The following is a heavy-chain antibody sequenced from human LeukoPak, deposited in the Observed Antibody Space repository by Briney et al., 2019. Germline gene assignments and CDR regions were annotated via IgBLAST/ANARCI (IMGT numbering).Heavy chain of an antibody. CDR3: AKENLHCSSTSCSS. Sequence: GGSLRLSCAASGFTFSSYGMHWVRQAPGKGLEWVAVTSYDGSNKYYADSVKGRFTISRDNSKNTLYLQMNSLRAEDTAVYYCAKENLHCSSTSCSSWGQGTLVTVSS. CDR1: GFTFSSYG. CDR2: TSYDGSNK. V-gene: IGHV3-30*18. D-gene: IGHD2-2*01. J-gene: IGHJ5*02.